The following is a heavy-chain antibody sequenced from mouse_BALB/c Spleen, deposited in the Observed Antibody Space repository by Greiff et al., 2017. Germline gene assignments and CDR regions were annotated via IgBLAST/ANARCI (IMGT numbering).Heavy chain of an antibody. V-gene: IGHV5-6*02. CDR3: ARETMITTGDYFDY. CDR2: ISSGGSYT. J-gene: IGHJ2*01. D-gene: IGHD2-4*01. Sequence: EVKLVESGGDLVKPGGSLKLSCAASGFTFSSYGMSWVRQTPDKRLEWVATISSGGSYTYFPDSVKGRFTISRDNAKNTLYLQMSSLKSEDTAMYYCARETMITTGDYFDYWGQGTTLTVSS. CDR1: GFTFSSYG.